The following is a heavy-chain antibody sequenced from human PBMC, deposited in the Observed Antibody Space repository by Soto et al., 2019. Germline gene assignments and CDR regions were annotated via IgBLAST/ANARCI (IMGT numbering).Heavy chain of an antibody. V-gene: IGHV5-51*01. CDR1: GYTFTDYW. CDR2: IYPGDSDT. CDR3: ARHISSFRYYYYAMDV. Sequence: GESLKISCKGSGYTFTDYWIGWVRQLPGKGLEWMGIIYPGDSDTRYSPSFQGHVTITVDKPTNTAYLQWNTLRASDTAMYYCARHISSFRYYYYAMDVWGQGTTVTVSS. J-gene: IGHJ6*02. D-gene: IGHD2-2*01.